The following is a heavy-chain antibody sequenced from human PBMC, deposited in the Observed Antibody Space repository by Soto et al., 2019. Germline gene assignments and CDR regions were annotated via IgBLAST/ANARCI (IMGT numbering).Heavy chain of an antibody. V-gene: IGHV1-69*13. CDR3: ARVGPSYYDSSGYYYAFDI. Sequence: SVELSSKASGGGFSSCAIWWARHSTGQGLEWMGGIIPIFGTANYAQKFQGRVTITADESTSTAYMELSSLRSEDTAVYYCARVGPSYYDSSGYYYAFDIWGQGTMVTVSS. D-gene: IGHD3-22*01. CDR1: GGGFSSCA. CDR2: IIPIFGTA. J-gene: IGHJ3*02.